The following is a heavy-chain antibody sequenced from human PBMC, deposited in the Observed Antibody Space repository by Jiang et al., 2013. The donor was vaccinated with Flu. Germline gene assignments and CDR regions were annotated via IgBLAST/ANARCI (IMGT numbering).Heavy chain of an antibody. V-gene: IGHV6-1*01. CDR3: ARQVGYWDFDL. J-gene: IGHJ2*01. CDR2: TYYRSTWYN. CDR1: GDSVSSNSAA. Sequence: SQTLSLTCAISGDSVSSNSAAWHWIRHSPSRGLEWLGRTYYRSTWYNDYAVSVKSRMTFNPDTSKNQLSLQLNSVTPEDTAVYYCARQVGYWDFDLWGRGTLVTVSS.